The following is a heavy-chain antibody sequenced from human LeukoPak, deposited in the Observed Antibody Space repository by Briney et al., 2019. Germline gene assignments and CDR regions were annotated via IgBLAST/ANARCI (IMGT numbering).Heavy chain of an antibody. J-gene: IGHJ2*01. V-gene: IGHV4-59*08. Sequence: SETLSLTCTVSGGSINSYYWSWIRQPPGKGLEWIWYIYDSGNTNYNPSLKSRVTTSVDTSKNQFSLKLSSVTAADTAVYYCARQKKFRYFDLWGRGTLVTVSS. CDR3: ARQKKFRYFDL. CDR1: GGSINSYY. CDR2: IYDSGNT.